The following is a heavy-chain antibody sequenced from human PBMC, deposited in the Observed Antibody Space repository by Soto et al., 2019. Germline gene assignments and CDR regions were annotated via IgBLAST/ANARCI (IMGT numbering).Heavy chain of an antibody. D-gene: IGHD6-13*01. J-gene: IGHJ4*02. V-gene: IGHV4-59*08. CDR2: IFYSGST. CDR1: GGSSSSYY. Sequence: XXTLSLACTVAGGSSSSYYWRWILQPPGKGLEWIGYIFYSGSTNYNPSLKSRVTISVDTSKNQFSLKLRSVTAADTAVYYCARRYSSSLDFWGQGTLVTVSS. CDR3: ARRYSSSLDF.